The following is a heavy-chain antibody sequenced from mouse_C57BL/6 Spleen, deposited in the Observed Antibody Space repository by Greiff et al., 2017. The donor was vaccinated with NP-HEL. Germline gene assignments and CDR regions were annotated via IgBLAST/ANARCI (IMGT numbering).Heavy chain of an antibody. CDR3: ARGREIYYDYERYFDV. V-gene: IGHV5-9*01. CDR2: ISGGGGNT. D-gene: IGHD2-4*01. CDR1: GFTFSSYT. Sequence: DVMLVESGGGLVKPGGSLKLSCAASGFTFSSYTMSWVRQTPEKRLEWVATISGGGGNTYYPDSVKGRFTISRDNAKNTLYLQMSSLRSEDTALYYCARGREIYYDYERYFDVWGTGTTVTVSS. J-gene: IGHJ1*03.